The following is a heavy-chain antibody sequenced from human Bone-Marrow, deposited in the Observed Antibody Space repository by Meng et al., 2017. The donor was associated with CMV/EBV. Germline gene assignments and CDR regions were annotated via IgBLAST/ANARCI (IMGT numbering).Heavy chain of an antibody. CDR1: GFTFSSYG. Sequence: GGSLRLSCAASGFTFSSYGMHWVRQAPGKGLEWVAFIRYDGSNKYYADSVKGRFTISRDNSKNTLYLQMNSLRAEDTAVYYCAKSPQSRFIVVIPSDPPPLLSLRVSNQGYLVQGTLVTVSS. CDR3: AKSPQSRFIVVIPSDPPPLLSLRVSNQGY. J-gene: IGHJ4*02. CDR2: IRYDGSNK. V-gene: IGHV3-30*02. D-gene: IGHD2-2*01.